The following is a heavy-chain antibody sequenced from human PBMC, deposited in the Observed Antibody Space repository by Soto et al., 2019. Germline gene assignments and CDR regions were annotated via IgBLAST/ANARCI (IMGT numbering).Heavy chain of an antibody. J-gene: IGHJ3*02. V-gene: IGHV1-69*13. CDR3: ARGLVNSGSYLGYDAFDI. D-gene: IGHD1-26*01. CDR1: GGTFSSYA. Sequence: ASVKVSCKASGGTFSSYAISWVRQAPGQGLEWMGGIIPIFGTANYAQKSQGRVTITADESTSTAYMELSSLRSEDTAVYYCARGLVNSGSYLGYDAFDIWGQGTMVTVSS. CDR2: IIPIFGTA.